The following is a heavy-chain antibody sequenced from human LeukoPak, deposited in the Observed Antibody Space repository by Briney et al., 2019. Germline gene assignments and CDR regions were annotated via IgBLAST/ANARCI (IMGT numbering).Heavy chain of an antibody. Sequence: QSEPGPVNSSQTPSLTCAVSVDCVCRNSAAWNGCRRSPSRGVEGLGRTYYRSKWYNDYAVSVKSRITLHPDTSKNQFALQLNSVTPEDTAVYYCARVAGGNSGHFDHWGQGTVVTVST. J-gene: IGHJ4*02. CDR2: TYYRSKWYN. D-gene: IGHD4-23*01. CDR1: VDCVCRNSAA. CDR3: ARVAGGNSGHFDH. V-gene: IGHV6-1*01.